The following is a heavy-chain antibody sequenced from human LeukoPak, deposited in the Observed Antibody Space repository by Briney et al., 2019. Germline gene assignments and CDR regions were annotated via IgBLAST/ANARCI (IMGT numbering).Heavy chain of an antibody. CDR1: GGTFSSYA. D-gene: IGHD3-9*01. CDR3: ARTGDILTGYRNWFDP. V-gene: IGHV1-69*13. CDR2: IIPIFGTA. Sequence: SVKVSCKASGGTFSSYAISWVRQAPGQGLEWMGGIIPIFGTANYAQKFQGRVTITADESTSTAYMELSSLRSEDTAVYYCARTGDILTGYRNWFDPWGQGTLVSVSS. J-gene: IGHJ5*02.